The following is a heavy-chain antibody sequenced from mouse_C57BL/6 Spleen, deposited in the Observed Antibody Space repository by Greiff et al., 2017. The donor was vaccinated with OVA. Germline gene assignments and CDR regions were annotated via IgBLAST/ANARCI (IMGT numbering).Heavy chain of an antibody. CDR3: TRGNYYGSSPFDY. CDR2: ISSGGDYF. Sequence: EVQVVESGEGLVKPGGSLKLSCAASGFTFSSYAMSWVRQTPEKRLEWVAYISSGGDYFYYADTVKGRFTIPSDNARNTLYLQMSRLKSEDTAMYYCTRGNYYGSSPFDYWGQGTTLTVAS. V-gene: IGHV5-9-1*02. D-gene: IGHD1-1*01. CDR1: GFTFSSYA. J-gene: IGHJ2*01.